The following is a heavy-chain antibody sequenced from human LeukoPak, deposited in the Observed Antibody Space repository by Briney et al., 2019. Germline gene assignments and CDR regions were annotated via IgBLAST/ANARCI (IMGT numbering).Heavy chain of an antibody. CDR2: ISYDGSNK. D-gene: IGHD2-2*01. Sequence: GRSLRLSCAASGFTFSSYAMHWVRQAPGKGLEWVEVISYDGSNKYYADSVKGRFTISRDNSKNTLYLRMNSLRAEDTAVYYCARGLFIVVVPAALDPWGQGTLVTLSS. J-gene: IGHJ5*02. CDR3: ARGLFIVVVPAALDP. CDR1: GFTFSSYA. V-gene: IGHV3-30-3*01.